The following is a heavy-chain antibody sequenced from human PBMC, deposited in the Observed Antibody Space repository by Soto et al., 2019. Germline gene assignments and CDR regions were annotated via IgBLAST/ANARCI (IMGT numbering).Heavy chain of an antibody. CDR2: IYHSGST. V-gene: IGHV4-38-2*02. J-gene: IGHJ4*02. Sequence: SETLSLTCAVSGYSISSVYYWGWIRQPPGKGLEWIGSIYHSGSTYCNPSLKSRVTISVDTSKNQFSLKLSSVTAADTAVYYCARDLYVGIAAAGPFDYWGQGTLVTVSS. CDR1: GYSISSVYY. D-gene: IGHD6-13*01. CDR3: ARDLYVGIAAAGPFDY.